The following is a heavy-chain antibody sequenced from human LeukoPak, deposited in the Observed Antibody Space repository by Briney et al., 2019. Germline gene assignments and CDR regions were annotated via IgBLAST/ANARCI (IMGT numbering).Heavy chain of an antibody. CDR3: ARVGSPGTYYYDSSGYLYAFDI. J-gene: IGHJ3*02. Sequence: SETLSLTCTGSGVSISSYYWSWIRQPPGKGLEWIRYIYYSGSSNYNPSLKSRVTISVDTSKNQFSLKLSSVTAADTAVYYCARVGSPGTYYYDSSGYLYAFDIWGQGTMVTVSS. CDR1: GVSISSYY. CDR2: IYYSGSS. V-gene: IGHV4-59*01. D-gene: IGHD3-22*01.